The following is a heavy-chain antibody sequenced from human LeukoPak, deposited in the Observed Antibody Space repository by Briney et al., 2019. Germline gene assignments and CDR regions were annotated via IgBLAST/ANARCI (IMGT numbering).Heavy chain of an antibody. V-gene: IGHV3-74*03. D-gene: IGHD3-9*01. J-gene: IGHJ4*02. CDR2: IHSDGTTT. CDR1: GFTFSSYW. CDR3: ARGAPYYDIFIGYSPFDY. Sequence: HPGGSLRLSSAASGFTFSSYWLHWVRLTPGQGLAWVSRIHSDGTTTAYADSVKGRFTISRDNAKNTLYLQMNSLRAEDTAVYYCARGAPYYDIFIGYSPFDYWGQGTLVTVSS.